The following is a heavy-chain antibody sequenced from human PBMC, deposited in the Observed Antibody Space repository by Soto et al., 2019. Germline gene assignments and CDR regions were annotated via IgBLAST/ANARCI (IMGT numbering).Heavy chain of an antibody. V-gene: IGHV3-74*01. J-gene: IGHJ4*02. CDR3: ARSDSSGWYFSPKSLDY. CDR2: INSDGSST. Sequence: GGSLRVSCTASGFTFSSYGGHWVSQDPGKGLVWVSRINSDGSSTSYADSVKGRFTISRDNAKNTLYLQMNSLRAEDTAVYYCARSDSSGWYFSPKSLDYWGQGTLVTVSS. CDR1: GFTFSSYG. D-gene: IGHD6-19*01.